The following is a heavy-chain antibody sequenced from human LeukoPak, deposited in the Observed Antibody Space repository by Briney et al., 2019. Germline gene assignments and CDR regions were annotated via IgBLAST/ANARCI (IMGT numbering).Heavy chain of an antibody. D-gene: IGHD1-26*01. CDR2: ISNSGRT. Sequence: PGGSLRLSRVASGITFSTYAMSWVRQAPGKGLGWVAAISNSGRTYFADSVKGRFTISRDNSKNTVHLQMNSLRAEDTAVYYCAKESPYAVGGTGRVYYFDYWGQGALVAVSS. J-gene: IGHJ4*02. CDR1: GITFSTYA. V-gene: IGHV3-23*01. CDR3: AKESPYAVGGTGRVYYFDY.